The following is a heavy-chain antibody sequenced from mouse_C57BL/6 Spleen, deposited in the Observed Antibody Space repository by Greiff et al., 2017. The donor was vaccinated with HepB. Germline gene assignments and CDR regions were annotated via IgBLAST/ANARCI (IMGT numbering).Heavy chain of an antibody. CDR1: GYTFTSYW. Sequence: QVQLQQPGTELVKPGASVKLSCKASGYTFTSYWMHWVKQRPGQGLEWIGNINPSNGGTNYNEKFKSKATLTVDKSSSTAYMQLSSLTSEDSAVYYCAREGSYYYGSYYFDYWGQGTTLTVSS. D-gene: IGHD1-1*01. V-gene: IGHV1-53*01. CDR3: AREGSYYYGSYYFDY. J-gene: IGHJ2*01. CDR2: INPSNGGT.